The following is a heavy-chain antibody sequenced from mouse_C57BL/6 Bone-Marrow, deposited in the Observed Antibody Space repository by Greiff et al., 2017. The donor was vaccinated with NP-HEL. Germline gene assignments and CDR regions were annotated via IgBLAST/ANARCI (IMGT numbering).Heavy chain of an antibody. V-gene: IGHV5-4*01. Sequence: EVQLVESGGGLVKPGGSLKLSCAASGFTFSSYAMSWVRQTPEKRLEWVATISDGGGYTYYPDNVKGRFTISRDNAKNNLYLNMSHLTSEGTAMYYCAGEEGNYYYYFDYWGQGTTLTVSS. CDR3: AGEEGNYYYYFDY. CDR1: GFTFSSYA. J-gene: IGHJ2*01. CDR2: ISDGGGYT. D-gene: IGHD2-1*01.